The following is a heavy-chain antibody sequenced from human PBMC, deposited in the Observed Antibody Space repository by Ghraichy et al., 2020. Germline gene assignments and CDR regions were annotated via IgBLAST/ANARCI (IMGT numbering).Heavy chain of an antibody. J-gene: IGHJ6*02. Sequence: SPTLSLTCAISGDSVSSNSAAWNWIRQYPSRGLEWLGRTYYRSKWYNDYAVSVKSRITINPDTSKNQFSLQLNSVTPEDTAVYYCARDPHYCSSTSCYRGYYYYGMDVWGQGTTVTVSS. V-gene: IGHV6-1*01. CDR1: GDSVSSNSAA. CDR2: TYYRSKWYN. D-gene: IGHD2-2*02. CDR3: ARDPHYCSSTSCYRGYYYYGMDV.